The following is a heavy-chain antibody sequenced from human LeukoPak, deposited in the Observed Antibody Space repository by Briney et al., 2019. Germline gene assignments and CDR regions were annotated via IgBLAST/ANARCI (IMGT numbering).Heavy chain of an antibody. J-gene: IGHJ4*02. Sequence: AGGSLRLSCAASGFTFSSYSMNWVRQAPGKGLEWVSSISSSSSYIYYADSVKGRFTISRDNAKNSLYLQMNSLRAEDTAVYYCARVGQQPTFPLDYWGQGTLVTVSS. CDR2: ISSSSSYI. CDR1: GFTFSSYS. CDR3: ARVGQQPTFPLDY. D-gene: IGHD6-13*01. V-gene: IGHV3-21*01.